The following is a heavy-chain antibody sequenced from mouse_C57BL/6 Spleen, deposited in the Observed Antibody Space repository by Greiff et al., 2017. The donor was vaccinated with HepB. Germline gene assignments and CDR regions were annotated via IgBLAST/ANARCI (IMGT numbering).Heavy chain of an antibody. J-gene: IGHJ1*03. D-gene: IGHD2-3*01. CDR1: GFTFSDYG. CDR2: ISGGSSTI. Sequence: DVMLVESGGGLVKPGGSLKLSCAASGFTFSDYGMHWVRQAPEKGLEWVAYISGGSSTIYYADTVKGRFTISRDNAKNTLFLEMTSLRSEDTAMYYCARNGYSYWYFDVWGTGTTVTVSS. CDR3: ARNGYSYWYFDV. V-gene: IGHV5-17*01.